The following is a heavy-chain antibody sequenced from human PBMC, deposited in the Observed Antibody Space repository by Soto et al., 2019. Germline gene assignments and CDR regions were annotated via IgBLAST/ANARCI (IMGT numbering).Heavy chain of an antibody. CDR3: ARFLASSQWYYYMDV. D-gene: IGHD6-19*01. J-gene: IGHJ6*03. CDR1: GGSISSGGYY. Sequence: SETLSLTCTVSGGSISSGGYYWSWIRQHPGKGLEWIGYIYYSGSTYYNPALKSRVTISVDTSKNQFSLKLSSVTAADTAVYYCARFLASSQWYYYMDVWGKGTTVTVSS. CDR2: IYYSGST. V-gene: IGHV4-31*03.